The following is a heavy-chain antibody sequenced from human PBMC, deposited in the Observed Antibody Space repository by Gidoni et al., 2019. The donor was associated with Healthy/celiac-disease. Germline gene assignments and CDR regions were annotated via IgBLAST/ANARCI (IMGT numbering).Heavy chain of an antibody. CDR2: INHSGST. D-gene: IGHD2-2*02. Sequence: QVQLQQWGAGMLKPSETLSLTCAGYGGSFSGYYWSWLRQPPGKWLEWSGEINHSGSTNYNPALKSRVTISVVTSENQFSLKLISVTAADTAVYYCARARIVVVPAAIQSTPHWLFDYWGQGTLVTVSS. J-gene: IGHJ4*02. CDR3: ARARIVVVPAAIQSTPHWLFDY. V-gene: IGHV4-34*01. CDR1: GGSFSGYY.